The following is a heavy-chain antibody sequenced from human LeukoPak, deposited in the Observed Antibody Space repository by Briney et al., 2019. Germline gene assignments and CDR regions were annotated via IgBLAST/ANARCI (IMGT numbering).Heavy chain of an antibody. Sequence: TSETLSLTCTVSGYSISSNNYWGWIRQPPGKGLEWIGNIYHSGSISYNPSLKSRVTISVDTSKNQFSLKLSSVTADDTAVYYCARDRGTMIVVVITIDAFDIWGQGTMVTVSS. CDR3: ARDRGTMIVVVITIDAFDI. D-gene: IGHD3-22*01. V-gene: IGHV4-38-2*02. CDR2: IYHSGSI. CDR1: GYSISSNNY. J-gene: IGHJ3*02.